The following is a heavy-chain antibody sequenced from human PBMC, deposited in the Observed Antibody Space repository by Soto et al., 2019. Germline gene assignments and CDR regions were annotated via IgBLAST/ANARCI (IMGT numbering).Heavy chain of an antibody. CDR2: INPSGGST. CDR1: GFTFTSYY. Sequence: ASVRVPGKASGFTFTSYYMHWVRQAPGQGFEWMGIINPSGGSTSYAQKFQGRVTMTRDTSTSTVYMELSSLRSEDTAVYYCARQDVDTAMVHYYYGMDVWGQGTTVTVSS. CDR3: ARQDVDTAMVHYYYGMDV. J-gene: IGHJ6*02. V-gene: IGHV1-46*01. D-gene: IGHD5-18*01.